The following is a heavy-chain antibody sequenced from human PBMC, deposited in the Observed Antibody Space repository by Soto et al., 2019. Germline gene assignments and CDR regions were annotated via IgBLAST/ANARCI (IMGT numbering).Heavy chain of an antibody. CDR1: GYTFTSYG. D-gene: IGHD3-22*01. CDR2: ISAQNSKT. Sequence: QVQLVQSGAEVKKPGASVKVSCKASGYTFTSYGITRVRLAPGLGLECMGWISAQNSKTTYARKFQGRATLTTATAKHEASLGLRSMRTAVTAMYYCASRGYSPSSGYLGYWGES. CDR3: ASRGYSPSSGYLGY. V-gene: IGHV1-18*04. J-gene: IGHJ1*01.